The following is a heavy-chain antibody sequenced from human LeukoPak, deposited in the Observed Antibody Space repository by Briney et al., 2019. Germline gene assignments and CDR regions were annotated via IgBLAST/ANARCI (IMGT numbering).Heavy chain of an antibody. CDR3: ARGKVVVPAATNWFDP. J-gene: IGHJ5*02. V-gene: IGHV4-34*01. CDR1: GGSFSGYY. D-gene: IGHD2-2*01. Sequence: SETLSLTCAVYGGSFSGYYWSWIRQPPGKGLDLIGEINHSGSTNYNPSLKSRVTISVDTSKNQFSLKLSSVTAADTAVYYCARGKVVVPAATNWFDPWGQGTLVTVSS. CDR2: INHSGST.